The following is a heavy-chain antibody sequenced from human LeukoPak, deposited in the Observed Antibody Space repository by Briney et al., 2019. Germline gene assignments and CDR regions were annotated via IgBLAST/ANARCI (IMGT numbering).Heavy chain of an antibody. Sequence: GGSLRLSCAASGFTFSSYSMNWVRQAPGKGLEWVSYISSSSSTIYYADSVKGRFTISRDNAKNSLYLQMNSLRAEDTAVYYCARPRYSSSWSRATYPRSHDAFDIWGQGTMVTVSS. CDR1: GFTFSSYS. CDR3: ARPRYSSSWSRATYPRSHDAFDI. J-gene: IGHJ3*02. D-gene: IGHD6-13*01. V-gene: IGHV3-48*04. CDR2: ISSSSSTI.